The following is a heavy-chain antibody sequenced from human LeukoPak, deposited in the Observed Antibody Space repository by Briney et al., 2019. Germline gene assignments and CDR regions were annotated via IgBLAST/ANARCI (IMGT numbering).Heavy chain of an antibody. V-gene: IGHV3-53*01. CDR1: GFSVSSNY. D-gene: IGHD1-1*01. J-gene: IGHJ4*02. Sequence: GGSLRLSCAASGFSVSSNYMSWVRQAPGKGLEWVSVLYSGGNTHYADSVNGRFTFSRDNSKNSLYLQMNSLRAEDTAVYYCARSGTTEFDYWGQGTLVTVSS. CDR2: LYSGGNT. CDR3: ARSGTTEFDY.